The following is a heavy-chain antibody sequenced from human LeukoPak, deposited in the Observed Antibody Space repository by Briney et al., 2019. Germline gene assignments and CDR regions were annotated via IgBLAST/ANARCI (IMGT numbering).Heavy chain of an antibody. CDR2: ISYDGSYK. J-gene: IGHJ4*02. V-gene: IGHV3-30*04. D-gene: IGHD3-10*01. Sequence: GGSLRLSCAASGFTFNTYAMHWVRQAPGKGLEWVAIISYDGSYKYYGDSVKGRFTISRDNSKNTLYLQMNSLRAEDTAVYYCAKGYDYYGSGSYFDYWGQGTLVTVSS. CDR1: GFTFNTYA. CDR3: AKGYDYYGSGSYFDY.